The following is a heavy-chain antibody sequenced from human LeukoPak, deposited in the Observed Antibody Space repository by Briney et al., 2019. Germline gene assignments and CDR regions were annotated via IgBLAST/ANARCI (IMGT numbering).Heavy chain of an antibody. V-gene: IGHV3-73*01. Sequence: PGGSLKLSCAASGFTFSGSAMHWVRQASGKGLEWVVRIRSKANRYATAYAASVKGRFTNSRDDSKNTAYLQMNSLKTEDTAVYYCTTQHDFWSGYSLYYYYYYMDVWGKGTTVTVSS. CDR3: TTQHDFWSGYSLYYYYYYMDV. J-gene: IGHJ6*03. CDR1: GFTFSGSA. CDR2: IRSKANRYAT. D-gene: IGHD3-3*01.